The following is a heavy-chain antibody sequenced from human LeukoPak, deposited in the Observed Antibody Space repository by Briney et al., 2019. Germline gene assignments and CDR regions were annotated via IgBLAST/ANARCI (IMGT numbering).Heavy chain of an antibody. J-gene: IGHJ4*02. CDR3: ARSYDSSGYYYPTADY. D-gene: IGHD3-22*01. V-gene: IGHV3-30*04. Sequence: GGSLRLSCAASGFTFSTYEMNWVRQAPGKGLEWVAVISYDGSNKYYADSVKGRFTISRDNSKNTLYLQMNSLRAEDTAVYYCARSYDSSGYYYPTADYWGQGTLVTVSS. CDR2: ISYDGSNK. CDR1: GFTFSTYE.